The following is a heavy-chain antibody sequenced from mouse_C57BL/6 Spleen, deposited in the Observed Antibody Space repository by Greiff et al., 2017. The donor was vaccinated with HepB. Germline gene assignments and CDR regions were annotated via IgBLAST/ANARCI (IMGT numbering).Heavy chain of an antibody. D-gene: IGHD1-1*01. Sequence: EVQLQQSGPVLVKPGASVKMSCKASGYTFTDYYMNWVKQSHGTSLEWIGVINPYNGGTSSNQKFKGKATLPVDKSSRTAYMELNSRTSEDSAVYYCARSLMGTVGPYVDYWGQGTTLTVSS. CDR2: INPYNGGT. J-gene: IGHJ2*01. CDR3: ARSLMGTVGPYVDY. CDR1: GYTFTDYY. V-gene: IGHV1-19*01.